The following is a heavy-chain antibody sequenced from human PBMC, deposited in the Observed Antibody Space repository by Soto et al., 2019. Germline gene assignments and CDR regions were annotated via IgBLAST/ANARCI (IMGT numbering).Heavy chain of an antibody. J-gene: IGHJ4*02. D-gene: IGHD6-6*01. V-gene: IGHV1-18*01. CDR1: GYTFTSYG. CDR3: ARGRDGDY. CDR2: ISARNVDT. Sequence: QVHLVQSGAEVKKPGASVKVSCKGSGYTFTSYGITWVRQAPGQGLEWMGWISARNVDTDYAQKRQGRVTVTRDTSTSTAYMELRSLRSDDTAVYYCARGRDGDYWGQGALVSVSS.